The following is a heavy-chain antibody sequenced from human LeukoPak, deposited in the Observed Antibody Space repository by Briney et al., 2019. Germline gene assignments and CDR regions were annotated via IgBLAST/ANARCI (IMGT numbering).Heavy chain of an antibody. V-gene: IGHV4-34*01. CDR1: GGSFSGYY. Sequence: SETLSLTCAVYGGSFSGYYWSWIRQPPGKGREWIGEINHSGSTNYNPSLKSRVTISVDTSKNQFSLKLSSVTAADTAVYYCARGVRVRGVATDAFDIWGQGTMVTVSS. J-gene: IGHJ3*02. D-gene: IGHD3-10*01. CDR3: ARGVRVRGVATDAFDI. CDR2: INHSGST.